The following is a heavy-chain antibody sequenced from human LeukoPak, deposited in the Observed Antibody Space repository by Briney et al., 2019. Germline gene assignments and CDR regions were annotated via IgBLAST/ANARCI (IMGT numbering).Heavy chain of an antibody. D-gene: IGHD1-26*01. CDR1: GFTFDDYG. CDR3: AKDKDIVGATSVDY. J-gene: IGHJ4*02. V-gene: IGHV3-20*04. CDR2: INWNGGST. Sequence: GGSLRLSCAVSGFTFDDYGMSWVSHAPGKGREWVSCINWNGGSTGYADSVKGRFTISRDNAKNSLYLQMNSLRAEDTALYYCAKDKDIVGATSVDYWGQGTLVTVSS.